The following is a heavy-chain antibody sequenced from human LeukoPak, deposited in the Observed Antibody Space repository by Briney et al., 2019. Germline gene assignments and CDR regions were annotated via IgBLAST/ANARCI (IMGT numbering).Heavy chain of an antibody. CDR2: IYSGGST. D-gene: IGHD5-18*01. Sequence: QPGGSLRLSCAASGFTISSNYMSWVRQAPGKGLEWVSVIYSGGSTYYADSVRGRFTISRDNSKNTLFLQMNSLRAEDTAVYYCATRTHGYSYGTFDYWGQGTLVTVSS. V-gene: IGHV3-53*01. J-gene: IGHJ4*02. CDR1: GFTISSNY. CDR3: ATRTHGYSYGTFDY.